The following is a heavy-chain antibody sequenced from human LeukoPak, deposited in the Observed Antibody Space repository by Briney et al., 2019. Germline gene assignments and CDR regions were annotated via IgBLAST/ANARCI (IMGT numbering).Heavy chain of an antibody. Sequence: PSETLSPTCAVYGGSFSGYYWSWIRQPPGKGLEWIGEINHSGSTNYNPSLKSRVTISVDTSKNQFSLKLSSVTAADTAVYYCAREKPGYSSSWYRLRDKPAAGFDPWGQGTLVTVSS. D-gene: IGHD6-13*01. V-gene: IGHV4-34*01. CDR2: INHSGST. J-gene: IGHJ5*02. CDR3: AREKPGYSSSWYRLRDKPAAGFDP. CDR1: GGSFSGYY.